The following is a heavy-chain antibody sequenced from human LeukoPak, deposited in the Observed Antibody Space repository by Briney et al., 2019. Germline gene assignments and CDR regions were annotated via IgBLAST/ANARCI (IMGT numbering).Heavy chain of an antibody. CDR2: VSYEGTIK. Sequence: GGSLRLSCAASGFAFSNFAMHWVRQAPDKGLQWVAVVSYEGTIKYYSDSAKGRFTISRDNSNSLISLQMDNLTTEDTAVYYCAREKFDSWGQGTLVIVSP. CDR3: AREKFDS. J-gene: IGHJ5*01. V-gene: IGHV3-30*14. CDR1: GFAFSNFA.